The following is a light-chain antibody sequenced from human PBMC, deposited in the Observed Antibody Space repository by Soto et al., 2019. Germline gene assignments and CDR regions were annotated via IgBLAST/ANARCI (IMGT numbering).Light chain of an antibody. CDR1: QGISSY. CDR3: QQLNSYPLLT. CDR2: AAS. V-gene: IGKV1-9*01. J-gene: IGKJ5*01. Sequence: DIQLTQSPSFLSASVGDRVTITCRASQGISSYLAWYQQKPGKAPKLLIYAASTLQSGVPSRFXGSGSGTEFTLTISSLQPEDFATYYCQQLNSYPLLTFGQGTRLEIK.